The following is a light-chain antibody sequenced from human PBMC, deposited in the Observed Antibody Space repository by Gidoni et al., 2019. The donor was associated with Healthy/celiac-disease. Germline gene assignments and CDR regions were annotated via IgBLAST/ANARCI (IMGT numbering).Light chain of an antibody. Sequence: QAAVTQEPSLTVSQGGTVTLPWGSSAEPVTSTHYPYCFQQKPGQAPRTLIYYTNNKHSWSPARFSGSLLGGKAALTLSGAQPEDEADYYCLLSHGAARVFGGGTKLTVL. V-gene: IGLV7-46*01. J-gene: IGLJ3*02. CDR1: AEPVTSTHY. CDR2: YTN. CDR3: LLSHGAARV.